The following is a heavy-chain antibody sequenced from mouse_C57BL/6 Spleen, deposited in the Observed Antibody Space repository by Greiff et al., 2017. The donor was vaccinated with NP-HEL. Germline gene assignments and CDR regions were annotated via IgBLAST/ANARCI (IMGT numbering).Heavy chain of an antibody. CDR3: ARRRAPSYGNYECYAMDY. CDR1: GYTFTSYW. J-gene: IGHJ4*01. D-gene: IGHD2-10*01. Sequence: QVQLQQPGAELVKPGASVKLSCKASGYTFTSYWMQWVKQRPGQGLEWIGEIDPSDSYTNYNQKFKGKATLTVDTSSSTAYMQLSSLTSEDSAVYYCARRRAPSYGNYECYAMDYWGQGTSVTVSS. V-gene: IGHV1-50*01. CDR2: IDPSDSYT.